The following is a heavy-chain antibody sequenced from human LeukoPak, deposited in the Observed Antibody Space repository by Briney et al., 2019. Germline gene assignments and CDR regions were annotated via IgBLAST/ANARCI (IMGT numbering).Heavy chain of an antibody. CDR1: GGSISSSSYY. V-gene: IGHV4-39*07. CDR3: ARELYSSPYY. J-gene: IGHJ4*02. CDR2: IYYSGST. D-gene: IGHD6-6*01. Sequence: PSETLSLTCTVSGGSISSSSYYWGWIRQPPGKGLEWIGSIYYSGSTYYNPSLKSRVTISVDTSKNQFSLKLSSVTAADTAVYYCARELYSSPYYWGQGILVTVSS.